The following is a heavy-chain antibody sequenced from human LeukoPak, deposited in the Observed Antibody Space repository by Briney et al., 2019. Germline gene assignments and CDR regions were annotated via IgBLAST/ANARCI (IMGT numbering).Heavy chain of an antibody. CDR3: ARDTDGAFDY. CDR2: ISGSGGST. D-gene: IGHD3-10*01. Sequence: GGSLRLSCAASGFTFSNYAMSWVRQAPGKGLEWVSAISGSGGSTYYADSVKGRFTISRDNSKNTLYLQMNSLRAEDTALYYCARDTDGAFDYWGQGTLVTVSS. CDR1: GFTFSNYA. V-gene: IGHV3-23*01. J-gene: IGHJ4*02.